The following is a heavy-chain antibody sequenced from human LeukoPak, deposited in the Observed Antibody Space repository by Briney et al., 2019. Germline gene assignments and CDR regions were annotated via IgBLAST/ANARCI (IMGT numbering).Heavy chain of an antibody. D-gene: IGHD2-15*01. CDR3: AREGGYCSGGSCSLGNWFDP. CDR2: IYYSGST. Sequence: PSETLSLTCTVSGGSISSYYWSWIRQPPGKGLEWIGYIYYSGSTNYNPSLKSRVTISVDTSKNQFSLKLSSVTAADTAVYYCAREGGYCSGGSCSLGNWFDPWGQGTLVTVSS. V-gene: IGHV4-59*01. CDR1: GGSISSYY. J-gene: IGHJ5*02.